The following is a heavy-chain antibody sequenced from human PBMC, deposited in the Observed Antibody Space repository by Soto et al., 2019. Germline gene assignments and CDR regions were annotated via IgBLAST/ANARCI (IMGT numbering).Heavy chain of an antibody. CDR2: VYWNDVK. V-gene: IGHV2-5*01. Sequence: QITVKGSGPTLVKPTQTLTLTCTLSGISLSTSGVGLGWIRQTPGKALEWLALVYWNDVKHYSPSLESRLTITKDTSKNQAILTMTNMDPVDTATYYCARVLATLPVFAFDFWGHGTVVTVSS. CDR1: GISLSTSGVG. J-gene: IGHJ3*01. CDR3: ARVLATLPVFAFDF. D-gene: IGHD2-8*02.